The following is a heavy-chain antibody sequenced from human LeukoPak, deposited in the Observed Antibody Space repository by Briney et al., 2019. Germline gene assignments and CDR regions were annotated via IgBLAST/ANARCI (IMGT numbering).Heavy chain of an antibody. Sequence: PSQTLSLTCTVSGGSISSGGYYWSWIRQHPGKGLEWIGYIYYSGSTYYNPSLKSRVTISVDTSKNQFSLQLNSVTPEDTAVYYCARAEWGRGVDYWGQGTLVTVSS. CDR2: IYYSGST. CDR3: ARAEWGRGVDY. V-gene: IGHV4-31*03. J-gene: IGHJ4*02. D-gene: IGHD3-16*01. CDR1: GGSISSGGYY.